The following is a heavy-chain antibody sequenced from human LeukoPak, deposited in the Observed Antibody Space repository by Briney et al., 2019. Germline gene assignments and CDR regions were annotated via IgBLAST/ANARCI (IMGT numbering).Heavy chain of an antibody. CDR1: GFTFSSYA. CDR3: AKEGVARFYDSSGYLDY. V-gene: IGHV3-23*01. J-gene: IGHJ4*02. CDR2: ISGSGGST. D-gene: IGHD3-22*01. Sequence: PEGSLRLSCAASGFTFSSYAMSWVRQAPGKGLEWVSAISGSGGSTYYADSVKGRFTISRDNSKNTLYLQMNSLRAEDTAVYYCAKEGVARFYDSSGYLDYWGQGTLVTVSS.